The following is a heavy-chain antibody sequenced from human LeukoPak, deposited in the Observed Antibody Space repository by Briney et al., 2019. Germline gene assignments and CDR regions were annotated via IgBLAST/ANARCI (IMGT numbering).Heavy chain of an antibody. CDR3: AKDGNLWFGELLGWFDP. J-gene: IGHJ5*02. V-gene: IGHV3-30*02. CDR2: IRYDGSNK. Sequence: GGSLRLSCAASGFTFSSYGMHWVRQAPGKGLEWVALIRYDGSNKYYADSVKGRFTISRDNSKNTLYLQMNSLRAEDTAVYYCAKDGNLWFGELLGWFDPWGQGTLVTVSS. D-gene: IGHD3-10*01. CDR1: GFTFSSYG.